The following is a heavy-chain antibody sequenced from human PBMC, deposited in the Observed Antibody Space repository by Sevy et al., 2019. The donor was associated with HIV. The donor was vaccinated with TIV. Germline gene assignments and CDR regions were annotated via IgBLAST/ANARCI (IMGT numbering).Heavy chain of an antibody. V-gene: IGHV4-39*01. J-gene: IGHJ4*02. CDR2: IYYSGST. D-gene: IGHD6-6*01. CDR1: GGSISSSSYY. CDR3: ARQSIAAPRNFDY. Sequence: SETLSLTCTVSGGSISSSSYYWGWIRQPPGKGLEWIGSIYYSGSTYYNPSLKSRFTISVETSKNQVSLKLSSVTAAETAVYYCARQSIAAPRNFDYWGQGTLVTVSS.